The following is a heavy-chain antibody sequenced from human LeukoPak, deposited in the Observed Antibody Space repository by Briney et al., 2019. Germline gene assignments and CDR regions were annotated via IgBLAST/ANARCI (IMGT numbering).Heavy chain of an antibody. J-gene: IGHJ3*02. CDR3: ARDKNGVFDI. Sequence: GGSLRLSCAASGFIFTTYSMNWVRQAPGKGLEWVSHISRNSDAKYYADSVKGRFTISRDNAKNSVYLQVNSLRAEDTAVYYCARDKNGVFDIWGQGTMVTVSS. CDR1: GFIFTTYS. CDR2: ISRNSDAK. V-gene: IGHV3-48*04. D-gene: IGHD3-3*01.